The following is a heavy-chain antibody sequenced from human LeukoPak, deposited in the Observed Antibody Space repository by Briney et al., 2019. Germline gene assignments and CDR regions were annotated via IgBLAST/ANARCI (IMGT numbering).Heavy chain of an antibody. CDR3: ARRYCSSTSCYASQYYYYYYYMDV. CDR2: INHSGST. V-gene: IGHV4-34*01. J-gene: IGHJ6*03. Sequence: SETLSLTCAVYGGSFSGYYWSWIRQPPGQGLEWIGEINHSGSTNYNPSLKSRVTISVDTSKNQFSLKLSSVTAADTAVYYCARRYCSSTSCYASQYYYYYYYMDVWGKGTTVTVSS. CDR1: GGSFSGYY. D-gene: IGHD2-2*01.